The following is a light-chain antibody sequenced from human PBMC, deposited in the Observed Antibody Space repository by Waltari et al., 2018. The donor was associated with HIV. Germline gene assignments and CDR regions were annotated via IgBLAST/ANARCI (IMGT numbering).Light chain of an antibody. Sequence: QSALTQPASVSGSPGQSITISCTGTSSEVGGFNYVSWYQQHPGKAPKRMIYEVSNRPSGVSNRFSGSKSGNTASLTISGLQAEDEADYYCSSYTSSIFYVFGTGTKVTVL. V-gene: IGLV2-14*01. CDR1: SSEVGGFNY. CDR2: EVS. J-gene: IGLJ1*01. CDR3: SSYTSSIFYV.